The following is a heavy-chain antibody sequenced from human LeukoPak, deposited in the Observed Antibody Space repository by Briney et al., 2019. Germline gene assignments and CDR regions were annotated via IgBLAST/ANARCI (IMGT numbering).Heavy chain of an antibody. J-gene: IGHJ4*02. V-gene: IGHV3-23*01. CDR2: ISGSGGST. Sequence: GGSPRLSCAASGFTFSSYAMSWVRQAPGKGLEWVSAISGSGGSTYYADSVKGRFTISRDNSKNTLYLQMNSLRAEDTAVYYCAKILRLGELSYPDYWGQGTLVTVSS. CDR1: GFTFSSYA. D-gene: IGHD3-16*02. CDR3: AKILRLGELSYPDY.